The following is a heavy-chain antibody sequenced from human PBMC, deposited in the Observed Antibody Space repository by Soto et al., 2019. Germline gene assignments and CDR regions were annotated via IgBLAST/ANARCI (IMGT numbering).Heavy chain of an antibody. D-gene: IGHD6-13*01. CDR1: GGSISSSSYY. CDR3: ARSGAAAGDPPFDY. V-gene: IGHV4-39*01. Sequence: SETLSLTCTVSGGSISSSSYYWGWIRQPPGKGLEWIGSIYYSGSTYYNPSLKSRVTISVDTSKNQFSLKLSSVTAADTAVYYCARSGAAAGDPPFDYWGQGTLVTVSS. J-gene: IGHJ4*02. CDR2: IYYSGST.